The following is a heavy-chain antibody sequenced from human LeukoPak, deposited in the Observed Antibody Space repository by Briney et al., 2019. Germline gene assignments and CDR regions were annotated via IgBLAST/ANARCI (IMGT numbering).Heavy chain of an antibody. Sequence: GGSLRLSCAASGFTFSSYSMNWVRQAPGKGLEWVSSISSSSGYIYSADSVKGRFTISRDNAKNSLYLQMSSLRAEDTAVYYCARAGITEDFDYWGQGTLVTVSS. D-gene: IGHD3-10*01. J-gene: IGHJ4*02. CDR1: GFTFSSYS. V-gene: IGHV3-21*01. CDR2: ISSSSGYI. CDR3: ARAGITEDFDY.